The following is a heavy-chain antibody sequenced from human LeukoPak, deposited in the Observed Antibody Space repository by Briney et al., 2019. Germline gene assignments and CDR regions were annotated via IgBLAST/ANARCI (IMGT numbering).Heavy chain of an antibody. D-gene: IGHD3-3*01. CDR2: VSYSGTT. Sequence: SETLSLTCAVSGYSISSGYYWSWIRQPPGKGLEWIGYVSYSGTTNYNPSLKSRVSISEDTSKNQLALSLSSVPAADTAVYYCAKYNFWNNYYGDYWVQATLVTVFS. CDR3: AKYNFWNNYYGDY. V-gene: IGHV4-61*01. J-gene: IGHJ4*02. CDR1: GYSISSGYY.